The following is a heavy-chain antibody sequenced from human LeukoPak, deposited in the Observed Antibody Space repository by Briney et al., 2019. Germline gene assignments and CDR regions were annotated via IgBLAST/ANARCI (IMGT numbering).Heavy chain of an antibody. D-gene: IGHD6-19*01. CDR3: AKGGSGWYPQYFQH. CDR2: ISSSGSTI. CDR1: GFTFSSYE. V-gene: IGHV3-48*03. J-gene: IGHJ1*01. Sequence: GGSLRLSCAASGFTFSSYEMNWVRQAPGKGLEWVSYISSSGSTIYYADSVKGRFTIPRDNAKNSLYLQMNSLRAEDTAVYYCAKGGSGWYPQYFQHWGQGTLVTVSS.